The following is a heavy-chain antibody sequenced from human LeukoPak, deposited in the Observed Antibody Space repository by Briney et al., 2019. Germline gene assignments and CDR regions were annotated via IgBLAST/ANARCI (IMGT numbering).Heavy chain of an antibody. J-gene: IGHJ4*02. CDR2: IKSKTDDGTT. CDR1: GFTFSNAW. CDR3: TTGTLNYDVLTGYFSYYFDY. V-gene: IGHV3-15*01. D-gene: IGHD3-9*01. Sequence: GGSLRLSCTASGFTFSNAWMSWVRQAPGKGLEWVGRIKSKTDDGTTDYAAPVKGRFTISRDDSKNTLYLQMNSLKTEDTAVYYCTTGTLNYDVLTGYFSYYFDYWGQGTLVTVSS.